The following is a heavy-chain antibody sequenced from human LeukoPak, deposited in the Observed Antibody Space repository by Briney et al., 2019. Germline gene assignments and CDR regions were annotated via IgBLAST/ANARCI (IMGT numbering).Heavy chain of an antibody. D-gene: IGHD3-22*01. CDR2: IIPMFGTA. J-gene: IGHJ4*02. CDR3: ARHRPAKHYYDSSAYSPFDY. CDR1: GGTFSSYA. Sequence: SVKVSCKASGGTFSSYAWVRQAPGQGLEWMGGIIPMFGTAKYAQMFQGRVTFTADESTSTAYMELSSLRSEDTAVYYCARHRPAKHYYDSSAYSPFDYWGQGTLVTVSS. V-gene: IGHV1-69*13.